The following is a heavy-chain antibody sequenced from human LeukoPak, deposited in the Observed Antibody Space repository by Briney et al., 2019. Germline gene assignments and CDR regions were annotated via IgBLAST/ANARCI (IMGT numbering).Heavy chain of an antibody. Sequence: ASVKVSCKASGYTFTSYDINWVRQATGQGLEWMGWMNPNSGNTGYAQKFQGRVTITRNTSISTAYMELSSPRSEDTAVYYCARGPGYSNYVYYYYYYMDVWGKGTTVTVSS. CDR2: MNPNSGNT. CDR1: GYTFTSYD. CDR3: ARGPGYSNYVYYYYYYMDV. V-gene: IGHV1-8*03. J-gene: IGHJ6*03. D-gene: IGHD4-11*01.